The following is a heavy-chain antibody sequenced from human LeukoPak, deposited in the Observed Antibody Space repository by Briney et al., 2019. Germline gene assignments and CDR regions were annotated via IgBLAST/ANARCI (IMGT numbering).Heavy chain of an antibody. CDR1: GFSFSSYS. Sequence: GGSLRLSCAASGFSFSSYSMNWVRQAPGKGLEWVSYISGGSSFTYYVDSVKGRFTISRDNAKNSLYLQMNSLRAEDTAVYYCARDLGYSSGPNYWGQGTRVTVSS. V-gene: IGHV3-21*01. J-gene: IGHJ4*02. CDR3: ARDLGYSSGPNY. D-gene: IGHD6-19*01. CDR2: ISGGSSFT.